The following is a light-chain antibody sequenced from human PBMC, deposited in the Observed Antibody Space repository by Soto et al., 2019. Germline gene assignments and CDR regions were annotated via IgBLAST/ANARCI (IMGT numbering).Light chain of an antibody. CDR3: SSYAGATNLV. J-gene: IGLJ2*01. CDR1: SSDVGAYNS. Sequence: QSALTQPPSASGSPGQSVTISCTGTSSDVGAYNSVSWYQHYPVKAPKLLIYEVSKRPSGVPDRFSGSKSGNTASLTVSGLQAEDEADYYCSSYAGATNLVFCGGTKLTVL. CDR2: EVS. V-gene: IGLV2-8*01.